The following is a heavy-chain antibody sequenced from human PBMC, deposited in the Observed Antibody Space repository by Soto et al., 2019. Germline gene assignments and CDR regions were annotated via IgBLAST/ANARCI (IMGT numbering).Heavy chain of an antibody. Sequence: SETLSLTCTVSGGSISSGGYYWSWIRQHPGKGLEWIGYIYYSGSTYYNPSLKSRVTISVDTSKNQFSLKLSSVTAADTAVYYCARDRDYYDSSGYRRAWLDPWGQGTLVTVSS. V-gene: IGHV4-31*03. CDR1: GGSISSGGYY. CDR2: IYYSGST. J-gene: IGHJ5*02. D-gene: IGHD3-22*01. CDR3: ARDRDYYDSSGYRRAWLDP.